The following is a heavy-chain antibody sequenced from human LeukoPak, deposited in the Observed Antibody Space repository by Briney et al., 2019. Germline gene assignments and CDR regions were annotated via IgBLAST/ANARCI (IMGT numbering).Heavy chain of an antibody. V-gene: IGHV3-23*01. D-gene: IGHD5-18*01. CDR2: ISGSGDDT. CDR1: GFPLSSYA. CDR3: AKDPLNTLMVSPTFDY. Sequence: PGGSLRLSCVVSGFPLSSYAMSWVRQAPGKGLEWVSGISGSGDDTYYAASVKGRFIVSRDTSKNTLYLQMNSLRAEDTAVYYCAKDPLNTLMVSPTFDYWGQGTLVTVSS. J-gene: IGHJ4*02.